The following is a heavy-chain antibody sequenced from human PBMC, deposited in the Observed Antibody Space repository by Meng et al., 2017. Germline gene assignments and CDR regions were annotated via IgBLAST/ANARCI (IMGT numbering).Heavy chain of an antibody. CDR3: ARADRRVGSYGPNWFDP. J-gene: IGHJ5*02. CDR2: IYYSGST. CDR1: GRSISIVGYY. Sequence: PRLATPPPPLHLTFTVSGRSISIVGYYWSWIRQHPGKGLEWIGYIYYSGSTYYNPSLKSLVTISVDTSKNQFSLKLSSVTAADTAVYYCARADRRVGSYGPNWFDPWGQGTLVTVSS. V-gene: IGHV4-31*01. D-gene: IGHD5-18*01.